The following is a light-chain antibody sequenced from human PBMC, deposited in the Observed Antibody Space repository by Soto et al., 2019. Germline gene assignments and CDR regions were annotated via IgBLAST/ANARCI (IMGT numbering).Light chain of an antibody. V-gene: IGLV4-69*01. J-gene: IGLJ3*02. CDR1: SGHNSYA. Sequence: QLVLTQPPSASASPGASVKLTCTLSSGHNSYAIAWHQQQPEKGPRYLMKLNSDGSHSKGDGIPDRFSGSSSGAERYLTISSLQSEDEADYYCQTWSTDIRVFGGGTKLTVL. CDR3: QTWSTDIRV. CDR2: LNSDGSH.